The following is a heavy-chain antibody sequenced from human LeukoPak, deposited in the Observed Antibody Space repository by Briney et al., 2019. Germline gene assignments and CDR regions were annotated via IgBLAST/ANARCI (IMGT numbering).Heavy chain of an antibody. J-gene: IGHJ3*02. Sequence: SETLSLTCTVSGDSISSYYWSWIRQPPGKGLEWIGYIYNSGSTNYNPSLKSRVTISVDTSKNQFSLKLSSVTAADTAVYYCARVLRSSWFAFDIWGQGTMVTVSS. V-gene: IGHV4-59*01. D-gene: IGHD6-13*01. CDR3: ARVLRSSWFAFDI. CDR1: GDSISSYY. CDR2: IYNSGST.